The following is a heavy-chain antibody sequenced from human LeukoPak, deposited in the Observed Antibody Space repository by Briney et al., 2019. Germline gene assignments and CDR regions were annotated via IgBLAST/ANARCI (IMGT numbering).Heavy chain of an antibody. V-gene: IGHV1-2*06. CDR2: INPNSGGT. CDR1: GYTFTGYY. D-gene: IGHD3-9*01. J-gene: IGHJ4*02. Sequence: ASVKVSCKASGYTFTGYYMHWVRQAPGQGLEWMGRINPNSGGTNYAQKFQGRVTMTRDTSISTAYMELSRLRSDDTAVYYCARGGIYDILTGYTVGDYWGQGTLVTVPS. CDR3: ARGGIYDILTGYTVGDY.